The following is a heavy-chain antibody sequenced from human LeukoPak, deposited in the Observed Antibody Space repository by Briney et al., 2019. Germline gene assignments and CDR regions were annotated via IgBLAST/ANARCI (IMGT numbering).Heavy chain of an antibody. CDR1: GFTLSSYW. V-gene: IGHV3-7*01. CDR2: IKQDGSEK. D-gene: IGHD2-21*02. Sequence: PGGSLRLSCAASGFTLSSYWMSWVRQGPGKGLEWVANIKQDGSEKYYVDSVKGRFTISRDNAKNLLFLQMNNLRAEDTAVYYCATSSTARGGTDYWGQGTLATVSS. CDR3: ATSSTARGGTDY. J-gene: IGHJ4*02.